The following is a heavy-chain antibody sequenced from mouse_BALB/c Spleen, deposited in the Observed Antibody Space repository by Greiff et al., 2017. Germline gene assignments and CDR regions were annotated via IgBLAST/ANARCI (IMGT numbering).Heavy chain of an antibody. CDR2: IWAGGST. V-gene: IGHV2-9*02. CDR1: GFSLTSYG. D-gene: IGHD1-1*01. Sequence: VQLKESGPGLVAPSQSLSITCTVSGFSLTSYGVYWVRQPPGKGLEWLGVIWAGGSTNYNSALMSRLSISKDNSKSQVFLKMNSLQTDDTAMYYCAREGVRFYAMDYWGQGTSVTVSS. J-gene: IGHJ4*01. CDR3: AREGVRFYAMDY.